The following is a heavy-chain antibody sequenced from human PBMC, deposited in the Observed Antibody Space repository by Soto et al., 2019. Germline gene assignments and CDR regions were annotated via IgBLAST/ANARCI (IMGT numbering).Heavy chain of an antibody. V-gene: IGHV3-7*01. Sequence: GGSLRLSCATSVFTFSSFWMSWVRQAPGKGLEWVANIKQDGSEKFYVDSVKGRFIISRDNAKNSLYLQMNSLRAEDTAVYYCASLVVPAADDAFDIWGQGTMVTVSS. D-gene: IGHD2-2*01. CDR3: ASLVVPAADDAFDI. J-gene: IGHJ3*02. CDR1: VFTFSSFW. CDR2: IKQDGSEK.